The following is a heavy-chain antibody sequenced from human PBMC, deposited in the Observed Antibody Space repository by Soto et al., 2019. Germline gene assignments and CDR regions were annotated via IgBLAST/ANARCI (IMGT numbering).Heavy chain of an antibody. V-gene: IGHV1-2*02. CDR2: INPKFGDT. Sequence: QVQLVQSGAEVKEPGDSVRVSCEASGYTFTAYYIHWVRQAPGQGLEWMGWINPKFGDTTYAQDFQGRLTLTRDMSNSTVYMDLSRLTSDDTAIYYRARNMDYYYGPGSGNGHGVWGQGTTVNVFS. CDR3: ARNMDYYYGPGSGNGHGV. D-gene: IGHD3-10*01. CDR1: GYTFTAYY. J-gene: IGHJ6*02.